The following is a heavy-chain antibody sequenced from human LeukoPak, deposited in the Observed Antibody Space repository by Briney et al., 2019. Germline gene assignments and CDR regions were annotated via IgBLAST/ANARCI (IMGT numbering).Heavy chain of an antibody. D-gene: IGHD3-10*01. Sequence: GGSLRLSCAASGFTFSSYAMHWVRQAPGKGLEWVAVISYDGSNKYYADSVKGRFTISRDNSKNTLYLQMNSLRAEDTAVYYCARDLRGSGSYYNPDYWGQGTLVTVSS. V-gene: IGHV3-30*04. J-gene: IGHJ4*02. CDR3: ARDLRGSGSYYNPDY. CDR1: GFTFSSYA. CDR2: ISYDGSNK.